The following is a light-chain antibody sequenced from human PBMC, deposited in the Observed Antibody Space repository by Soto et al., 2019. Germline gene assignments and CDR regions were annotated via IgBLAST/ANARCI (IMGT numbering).Light chain of an antibody. V-gene: IGKV1-27*01. CDR1: QGISNY. CDR2: GAS. CDR3: QKYNSAPRT. Sequence: DIQMTQSPSSLSASVGDRVTITCRASQGISNYLAWYQQKPGQVPKLLIFGASTLQSGVPSRFSGSGSGTDFTLTISSLQPEDVATYYCQKYNSAPRTFGRGTKVEIK. J-gene: IGKJ1*01.